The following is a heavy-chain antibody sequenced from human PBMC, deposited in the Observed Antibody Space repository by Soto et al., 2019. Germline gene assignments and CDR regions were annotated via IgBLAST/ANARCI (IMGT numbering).Heavy chain of an antibody. J-gene: IGHJ4*02. V-gene: IGHV2-5*02. CDR2: IYWDDDK. CDR3: VHSGEGAIGWYLDY. CDR1: GFPLNSRGEA. D-gene: IGHD6-19*01. Sequence: QITLKESGPTLVKPTQTLTLTCTFSGFPLNSRGEAVGWVRQPPGKALEWLALIYWDDDKRYSPFLSSRLTITKDTSANQVVLMMTNLDPADTATYFCVHSGEGAIGWYLDYWGQGTLVTVSS.